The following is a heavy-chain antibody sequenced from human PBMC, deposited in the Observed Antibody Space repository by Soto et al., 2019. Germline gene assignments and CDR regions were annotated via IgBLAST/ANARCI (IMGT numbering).Heavy chain of an antibody. CDR3: ARDQGYCSSTSCYIYYYYYYGMDV. V-gene: IGHV3-33*01. D-gene: IGHD2-2*02. CDR2: IWYDGSNK. Sequence: QVQLEESGGGVVQPGRSLRLSCAASGFTFSSYGMHWVRQAPGKGLEWVAVIWYDGSNKYYADSVKGRFTISRDNSKNTLYLQMNSLRAEDTAVYYCARDQGYCSSTSCYIYYYYYYGMDVWGQGTTVTVSS. J-gene: IGHJ6*02. CDR1: GFTFSSYG.